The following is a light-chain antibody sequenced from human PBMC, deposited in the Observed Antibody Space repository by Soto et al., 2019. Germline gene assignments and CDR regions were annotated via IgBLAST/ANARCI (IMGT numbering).Light chain of an antibody. Sequence: ETVMTQSPATLSVSPGGRATLCCRAIQSVSTNLAWYQQKPDQSPRLLIYATSTRAAGIPDRFSGSGSGTDFTLTISRLEPDDVAVYYCQQYDTSPPMYTFGQGTKVDIK. CDR3: QQYDTSPPMYT. V-gene: IGKV3D-15*01. J-gene: IGKJ2*01. CDR1: QSVSTN. CDR2: ATS.